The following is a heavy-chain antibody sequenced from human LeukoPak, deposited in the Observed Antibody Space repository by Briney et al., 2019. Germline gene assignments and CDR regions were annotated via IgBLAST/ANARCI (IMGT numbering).Heavy chain of an antibody. CDR1: GFTFSTYW. J-gene: IGHJ4*02. D-gene: IGHD4-23*01. V-gene: IGHV3-74*01. CDR2: INSDESST. Sequence: QPGGSLRLSCAASGFTFSTYWMHWVRQAPGKGLVWVSRINSDESSTTYAASVKGRFTISRDNAKKTLYLQMNSLRADDTAVYYCASGSFYGGVAFDYWGQGTLVTVSS. CDR3: ASGSFYGGVAFDY.